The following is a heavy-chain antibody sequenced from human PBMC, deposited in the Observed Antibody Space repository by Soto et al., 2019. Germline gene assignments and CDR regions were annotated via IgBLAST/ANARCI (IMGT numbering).Heavy chain of an antibody. CDR1: GFAVRHNY. J-gene: IGHJ6*03. CDR3: ARKTDSLSSGGDV. V-gene: IGHV3-53*04. CDR2: IYSGGDT. D-gene: IGHD3-10*01. Sequence: EVQLVESGGGLVQPGGSLRLSCTASGFAVRHNYMTWVRQAPGKGLEWVSLIYSGGDTAYADSVKGRFTISRHTSQNTLYLPMTSLRAEDTAVYYWARKTDSLSSGGDVWGTGTAVTVSS.